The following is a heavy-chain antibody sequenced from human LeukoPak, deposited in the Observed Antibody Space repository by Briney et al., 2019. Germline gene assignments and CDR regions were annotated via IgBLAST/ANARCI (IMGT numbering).Heavy chain of an antibody. D-gene: IGHD6-19*01. CDR3: AFNSGYSSAWSPDY. CDR1: GFTFSSYA. CDR2: ISSSSSYI. J-gene: IGHJ4*02. V-gene: IGHV3-21*01. Sequence: GGSLRLSCAASGFTFSSYAMNWVRQAPGKGLEWVSSISSSSSYIYYADSVKGRFTISRDNAKNSLYLQMNSLRAEDTAVYYCAFNSGYSSAWSPDYWGQGTLVTVSS.